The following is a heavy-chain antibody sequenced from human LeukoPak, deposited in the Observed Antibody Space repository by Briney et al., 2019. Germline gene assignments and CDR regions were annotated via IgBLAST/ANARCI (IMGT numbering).Heavy chain of an antibody. V-gene: IGHV3-64D*06. CDR2: ISSNGGST. Sequence: QPGGSLRLSCSASGFTFSSYAMHWVRQAPGKGLEYVSAISSNGGSTYYADSVKGRFTISRDNSKNTLYLQMGSLRAEDTAVYYCVKGSLAAAGAFDYWGQGTLVTVSS. CDR1: GFTFSSYA. CDR3: VKGSLAAAGAFDY. J-gene: IGHJ4*02. D-gene: IGHD6-13*01.